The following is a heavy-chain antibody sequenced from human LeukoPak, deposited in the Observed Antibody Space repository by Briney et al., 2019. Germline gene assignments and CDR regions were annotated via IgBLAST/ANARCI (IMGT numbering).Heavy chain of an antibody. CDR1: GFIFSSYW. CDR3: ARALRGYYFDY. D-gene: IGHD3-10*01. CDR2: IKQDVSEK. J-gene: IGHJ4*02. Sequence: GGSLRLSCAASGFIFSSYWMSWVRQAPGKGLEWVANIKQDVSEKYYVDSMKGRFTISRDNAKNSLYLQMNSLRAEDTAVYYCARALRGYYFDYWGQGTLVTVSS. V-gene: IGHV3-7*01.